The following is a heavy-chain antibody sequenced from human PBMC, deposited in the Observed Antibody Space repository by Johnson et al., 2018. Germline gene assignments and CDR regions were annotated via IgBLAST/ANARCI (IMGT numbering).Heavy chain of an antibody. V-gene: IGHV3-48*01. J-gene: IGHJ3*01. Sequence: EVQLVESGGGLVQPGGSLRLSCAASGFTFSSRSMNLVRQAPGKGLAWISFIAGNSDTAYHADPVKGRFTISRDNGKNSLVRHMNRLRAEETAVYYCARDYWYGFDLWGQGTMGSVSS. CDR1: GFTFSSRS. CDR2: IAGNSDTA. D-gene: IGHD6-13*01. CDR3: ARDYWYGFDL.